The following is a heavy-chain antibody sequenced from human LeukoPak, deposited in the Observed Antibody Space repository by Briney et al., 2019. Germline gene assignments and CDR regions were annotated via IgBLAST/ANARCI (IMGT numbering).Heavy chain of an antibody. CDR1: GGSISSYY. CDR2: IYYSGST. V-gene: IGHV4-59*08. Sequence: PSETLSLTCTVSGGSISSYYWSWIRQPPGKGLEWIGYIYYSGSTNYNPSLKSRVTISVDTSKNQFSLKLSSVTAADTAVYYCARLLAAAGTLFDYWGQGTLVTVSS. D-gene: IGHD6-13*01. J-gene: IGHJ4*02. CDR3: ARLLAAAGTLFDY.